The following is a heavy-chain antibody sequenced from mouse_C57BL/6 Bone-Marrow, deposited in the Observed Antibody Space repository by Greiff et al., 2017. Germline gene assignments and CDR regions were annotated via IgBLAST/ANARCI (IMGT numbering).Heavy chain of an antibody. Sequence: EVQLQQSGAELVKPGASVKLSCTASGFNIKDYYMHWVKQRTEQGLEWIGRIDPEDGETKYAPKFQGKATITANTSSNTSYLQLSSLTSEDTADYYCAAHYYGIPAWFAYWGQGTLFTVSA. CDR2: IDPEDGET. D-gene: IGHD1-1*01. CDR1: GFNIKDYY. J-gene: IGHJ3*01. CDR3: AAHYYGIPAWFAY. V-gene: IGHV14-2*01.